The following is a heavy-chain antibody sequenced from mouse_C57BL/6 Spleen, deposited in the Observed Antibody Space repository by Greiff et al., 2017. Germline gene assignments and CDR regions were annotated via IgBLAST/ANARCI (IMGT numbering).Heavy chain of an antibody. D-gene: IGHD2-3*01. CDR2: IDPETGGT. CDR1: GYTFTDYE. J-gene: IGHJ1*03. Sequence: QVQLQQSGAELVRPGASVTLSCKASGYTFTDYEMHWVKQTPVHGLEWIGAIDPETGGTASNQKFKGKAIMTADKSSSTAYMELRSLTSEDSAVYYCTGRGWLRYFYVWGTGTTVTVSS. CDR3: TGRGWLRYFYV. V-gene: IGHV1-15*01.